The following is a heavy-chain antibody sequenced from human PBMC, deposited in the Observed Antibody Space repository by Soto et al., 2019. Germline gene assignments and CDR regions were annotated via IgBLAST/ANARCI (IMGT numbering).Heavy chain of an antibody. CDR3: AHRISDYYDSSGFFVWFDP. J-gene: IGHJ5*02. CDR1: GFSLSTSGVG. Sequence: QITLKESGPTLVKPTQTLTLTCTFSGFSLSTSGVGVGWIRQPPGKALEWLALIYWDDDKRYSPSLKSRLTITKDTXXNXVXLTMTNMDPVDTATYYCAHRISDYYDSSGFFVWFDPWGQGTLVTVSS. D-gene: IGHD3-22*01. CDR2: IYWDDDK. V-gene: IGHV2-5*02.